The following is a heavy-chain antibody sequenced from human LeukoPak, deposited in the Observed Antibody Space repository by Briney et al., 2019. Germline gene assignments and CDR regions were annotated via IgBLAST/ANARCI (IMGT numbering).Heavy chain of an antibody. D-gene: IGHD6-6*01. V-gene: IGHV3-30*01. CDR3: ARGHSSSSFNY. Sequence: GGSLRLSCAASGFTFSSYAMHWVRQAPGKGLEWVAVISYDGSNKYYADSVKGRFTNSRDNSKNTLYLQMNSLRAEDTAAYYCARGHSSSSFNYWGQGTLVTVSS. CDR1: GFTFSSYA. J-gene: IGHJ4*02. CDR2: ISYDGSNK.